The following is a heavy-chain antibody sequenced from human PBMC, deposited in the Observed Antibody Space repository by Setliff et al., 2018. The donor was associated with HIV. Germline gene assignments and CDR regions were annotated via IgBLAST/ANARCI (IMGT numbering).Heavy chain of an antibody. CDR3: ARVPYRSAWFSGGHDAFDI. V-gene: IGHV1-18*01. CDR2: ISAYNGNT. D-gene: IGHD6-19*01. CDR1: GYTFTSYD. J-gene: IGHJ3*02. Sequence: GASVKVSCKASGYTFTSYDINWVRQAPGRGLQWMGWISAYNGNTNYAQKHQARVTMTTETATSTAYMEMRSLRSDDTAVYFCARVPYRSAWFSGGHDAFDIWGQGTMGTVS.